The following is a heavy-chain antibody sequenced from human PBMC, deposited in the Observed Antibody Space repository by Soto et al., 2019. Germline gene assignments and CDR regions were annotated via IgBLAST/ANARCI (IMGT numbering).Heavy chain of an antibody. J-gene: IGHJ6*02. CDR3: AKSEVANIGFFGTDV. V-gene: IGHV3-23*01. CDR2: TSVSGADT. Sequence: EVLLLESGGRLVRPGGSLRLACSASGFTFSDYAMTWVRQAPGKGLEWVSSTSVSGADTYYASSVKGRFRISRDNSKNTLYWQMNSLRAEDTAVYYCAKSEVANIGFFGTDVWGQGITVTVS. D-gene: IGHD5-12*01. CDR1: GFTFSDYA.